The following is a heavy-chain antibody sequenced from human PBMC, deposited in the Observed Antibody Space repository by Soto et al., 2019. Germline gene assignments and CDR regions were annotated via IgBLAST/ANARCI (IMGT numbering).Heavy chain of an antibody. CDR1: GDSVSTNSAT. CDR3: ARFSTSCLWALDY. CDR2: TYYRSKWYN. Sequence: PSQTLSLTCAISGDSVSTNSATWDWIRQSPSRGLEWLGRTYYRSKWYNDYAVSVKGRITINPDTSNNQLSLQLNSVTPDDTAVYYCARFSTSCLWALDYWGQGALVTVSS. V-gene: IGHV6-1*01. J-gene: IGHJ4*02. D-gene: IGHD2-2*01.